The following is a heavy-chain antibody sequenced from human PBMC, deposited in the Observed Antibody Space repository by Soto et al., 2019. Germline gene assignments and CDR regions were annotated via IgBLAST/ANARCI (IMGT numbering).Heavy chain of an antibody. CDR2: IRSQAYGGTA. CDR1: GFTFSSYS. D-gene: IGHD2-2*01. Sequence: GGSLRLSWAASGFTFSSYSMNGVRQAPGHGPEWLGFIRSQAYGGTADYAASVEGRFTISRDDSTRIAYLKMKNLKTEHTALSYCTKNADPGPDRGQGTPVTVSS. V-gene: IGHV3-49*04. CDR3: TKNADPGPD. J-gene: IGHJ4*02.